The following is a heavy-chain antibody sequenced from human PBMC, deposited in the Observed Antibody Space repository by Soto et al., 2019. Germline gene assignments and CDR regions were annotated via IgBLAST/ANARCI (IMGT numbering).Heavy chain of an antibody. CDR2: IYYSGST. J-gene: IGHJ4*02. Sequence: QVQLQESGPGLVKPSETLSLTCTVSGGSISSYYWSWIRQPPGKGLEWIGYIYYSGSTNYNPSLKSRVTISVDTSKNQFSLKLSSVTAADTAVYYCERDPGSWYFDYWGQGTLVTVSS. V-gene: IGHV4-59*01. CDR1: GGSISSYY. D-gene: IGHD6-13*01. CDR3: ERDPGSWYFDY.